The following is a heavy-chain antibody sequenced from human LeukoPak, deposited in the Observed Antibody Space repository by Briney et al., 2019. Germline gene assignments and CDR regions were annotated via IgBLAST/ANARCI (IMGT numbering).Heavy chain of an antibody. Sequence: SEPLSLTCTVSGGSISNYYWSWIRQPPGKGLEWIGYIYYSGSGNYNPSLKSRVTISVDTSKNQFSLKLSSVTAADTAVYYCARGPPSFDYWGQGTLVTVSS. CDR3: ARGPPSFDY. V-gene: IGHV4-59*01. CDR1: GGSISNYY. CDR2: IYYSGSG. J-gene: IGHJ4*02.